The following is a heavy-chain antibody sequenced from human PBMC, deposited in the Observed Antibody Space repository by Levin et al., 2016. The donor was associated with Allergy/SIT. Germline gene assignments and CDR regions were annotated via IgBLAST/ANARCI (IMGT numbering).Heavy chain of an antibody. V-gene: IGHV3-9*01. Sequence: GGSLRLSCVASKFTFRDYAMHWVRQAPGKGLEWVSGISWNSGRIDYADSVKGRFTISERQRQQPPWYLQMNSLRAEDTALYYCAKVFDFYVSDIYYDAFDMWGQGTMVTVSS. J-gene: IGHJ3*02. D-gene: IGHD3-10*01. CDR1: KFTFRDYA. CDR3: AKVFDFYVSDIYYDAFDM. CDR2: ISWNSGRI.